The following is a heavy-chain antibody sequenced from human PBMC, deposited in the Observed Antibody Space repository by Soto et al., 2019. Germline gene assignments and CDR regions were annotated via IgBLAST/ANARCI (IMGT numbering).Heavy chain of an antibody. CDR3: ATRYYDSSGYYSPFDY. Sequence: ASVKVSCKVSGYTLAELSMHWVRQAPGKGLEWMGGFDPEDGETIYAQKFQGRVTMTEDTSTDTAYMELSSLRSEDTAVYYCATRYYDSSGYYSPFDYWGQGTLVTVSS. CDR2: FDPEDGET. CDR1: GYTLAELS. J-gene: IGHJ4*02. D-gene: IGHD3-22*01. V-gene: IGHV1-24*01.